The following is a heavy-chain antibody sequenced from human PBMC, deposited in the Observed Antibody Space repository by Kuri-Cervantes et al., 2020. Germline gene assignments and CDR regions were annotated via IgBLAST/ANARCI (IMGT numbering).Heavy chain of an antibody. CDR2: INPNSGGT. CDR1: GYTLTELS. CDR3: ARDAYSSGWYDAFDI. J-gene: IGHJ3*02. D-gene: IGHD6-19*01. V-gene: IGHV1-2*02. Sequence: ASVKVSCKVSGYTLTELSMHWVRQAPGQGLEWMGWINPNSGGTNYAQKFQGRVTMTRDTSISTAYMELSRLRSDDTAVYYCARDAYSSGWYDAFDIWGQGTMVTVSS.